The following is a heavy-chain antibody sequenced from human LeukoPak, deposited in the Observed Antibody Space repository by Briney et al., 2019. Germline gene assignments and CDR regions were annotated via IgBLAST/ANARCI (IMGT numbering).Heavy chain of an antibody. CDR3: ARRSAGIAAAVFLDY. CDR2: ISGSGGST. CDR1: GFTFSSYT. V-gene: IGHV3-23*01. J-gene: IGHJ4*02. Sequence: GGSLRLSCAASGFTFSSYTMSWVRQAPGKGLEWVSDISGSGGSTYYADSVKGRFTISRDNSKNTLYLQMNSLRAEDTAVYYCARRSAGIAAAVFLDYWGQGTLVTVSS. D-gene: IGHD6-13*01.